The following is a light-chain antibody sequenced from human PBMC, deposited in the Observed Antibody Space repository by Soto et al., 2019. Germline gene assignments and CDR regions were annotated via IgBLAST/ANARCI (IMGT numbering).Light chain of an antibody. J-gene: IGLJ3*02. CDR2: ENN. V-gene: IGLV6-57*02. Sequence: KFMLTQPHSVSESPGKTVIISCTGSSGSIASNYVQWYQQRPGSAPTTVIYENNQRPSGVPDRFSGSIDSSSNSASLTISGLKTDDEADYYCKSYGSTTQVFGAATKVTV. CDR3: KSYGSTTQV. CDR1: SGSIASNY.